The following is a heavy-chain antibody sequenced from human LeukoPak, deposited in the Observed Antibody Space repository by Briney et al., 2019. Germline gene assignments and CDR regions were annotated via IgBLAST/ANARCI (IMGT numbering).Heavy chain of an antibody. CDR3: TRGAGWLIDY. V-gene: IGHV4-59*01. CDR2: FYNSGRS. CDR1: DDSISGYY. Sequence: SETPSLTCTVSDDSISGYYRGWIRQPPGKGLEWIGYFYNSGRSTYNPSLKSRVTISADTSKNHFSLKLNSVTTADTAVYYCTRGAGWLIDYWGQGTLVTVSS. J-gene: IGHJ4*02. D-gene: IGHD3-16*01.